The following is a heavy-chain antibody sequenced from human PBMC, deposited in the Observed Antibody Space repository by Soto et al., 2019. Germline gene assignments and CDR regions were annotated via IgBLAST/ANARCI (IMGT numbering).Heavy chain of an antibody. J-gene: IGHJ4*02. CDR3: ARSSHCRGGTCSLPFDY. V-gene: IGHV3-66*01. D-gene: IGHD2-15*01. Sequence: HPGGSLRLSCVASGFTFSSYSMVWVRQAPGKGPVWVSVIYSSGSTYYADSVKGRFTISRDISKSTVYLQMNSLRAEDTAVFYCARSSHCRGGTCSLPFDYWGQGTVVTVSS. CDR2: IYSSGST. CDR1: GFTFSSYS.